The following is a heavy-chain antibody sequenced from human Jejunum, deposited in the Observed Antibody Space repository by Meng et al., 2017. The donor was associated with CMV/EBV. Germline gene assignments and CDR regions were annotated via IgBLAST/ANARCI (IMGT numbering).Heavy chain of an antibody. Sequence: QARLVQSGGEVKKPGASLKGSFKASGYTFTNYGITWVRQAPGQGLEWMGWISAYNGNTNYAQTLQGRVTMTTDTSTSTAYMELRSLRSDDTAVYYCARVEVGITSGDYWGQGTLVTVSS. J-gene: IGHJ4*02. D-gene: IGHD1-26*01. CDR3: ARVEVGITSGDY. CDR1: GYTFTNYG. CDR2: ISAYNGNT. V-gene: IGHV1-18*01.